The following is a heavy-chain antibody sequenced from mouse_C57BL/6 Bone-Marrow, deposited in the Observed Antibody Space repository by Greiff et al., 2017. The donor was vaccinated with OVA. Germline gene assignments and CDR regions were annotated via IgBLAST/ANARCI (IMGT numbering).Heavy chain of an antibody. CDR2: IYIGNGYT. CDR1: ASHFTIYV. CDR3: ARFGYLYYYAMDY. J-gene: IGHJ4*01. Sequence: VQLQQSGAELVRPGSSVKMSRKTSASHFTIYVINWVKQRPGQGLEWIGYIYIGNGYTEYNEKFKGKATLTSDTSSSTAYMQLSSLTSEDSAIYFCARFGYLYYYAMDYWGQGTSVTVSS. V-gene: IGHV1-58*01. D-gene: IGHD2-3*01.